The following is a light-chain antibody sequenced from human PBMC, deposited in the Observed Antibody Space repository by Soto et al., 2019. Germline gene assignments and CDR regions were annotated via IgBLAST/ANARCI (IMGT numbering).Light chain of an antibody. CDR3: QQYNSYPYT. CDR2: DAS. V-gene: IGKV1-5*01. Sequence: DIQMTQSPSTLSASVGDRVTITCRASQSISSWLAWYQQKPGKAPKLLIYDASSLESGVPSRFSGSGSGTEFTLTISSLQPEDVATYYCQQYNSYPYTCGQGTKLEIK. CDR1: QSISSW. J-gene: IGKJ2*01.